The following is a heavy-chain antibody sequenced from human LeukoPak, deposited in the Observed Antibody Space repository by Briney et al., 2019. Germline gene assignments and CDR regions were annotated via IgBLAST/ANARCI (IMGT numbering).Heavy chain of an antibody. J-gene: IGHJ4*02. CDR3: ARHRGRNYYGSGSPFDY. CDR2: IYTSGST. Sequence: SETLSLTCTVSGGSISSGSYYWSWIRQPAGKELEWIGRIYTSGSTNYNPSLKSRVTISVDTSKNQFSLKLSSVTAADTAVYYCARHRGRNYYGSGSPFDYWGQGTLVTVSS. V-gene: IGHV4-61*02. CDR1: GGSISSGSYY. D-gene: IGHD3-10*01.